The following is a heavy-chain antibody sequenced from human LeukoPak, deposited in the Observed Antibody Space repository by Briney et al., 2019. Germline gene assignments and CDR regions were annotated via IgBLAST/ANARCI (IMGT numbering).Heavy chain of an antibody. CDR3: AKEDSSSPYDY. CDR1: GFTFSSYG. Sequence: GGSLRLSCAASGFTFSSYGMHWVRQAPGKGLEWVAVISYDGSNKYYADSVKGRFTISRDNSKNTLYLQMNSLRAEDTAVYYCAKEDSSSPYDYWGQGTLVTVSS. D-gene: IGHD6-6*01. V-gene: IGHV3-30*18. CDR2: ISYDGSNK. J-gene: IGHJ4*02.